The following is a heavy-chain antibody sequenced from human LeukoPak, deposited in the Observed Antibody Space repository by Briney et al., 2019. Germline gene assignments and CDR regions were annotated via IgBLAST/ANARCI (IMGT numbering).Heavy chain of an antibody. CDR1: GFTFSDYW. CDR2: INTDGSFT. D-gene: IGHD1-26*01. J-gene: IGHJ4*02. V-gene: IGHV3-74*01. Sequence: GVSLRLSCAASGFTFSDYWMHWVRQAPGKGLVWVSRINTDGSFTRYADSVQGRFTISRDTAKNTLFLQMNSLRAEDTAVYYCAREAKVGGALQYWGQGILVTVST. CDR3: AREAKVGGALQY.